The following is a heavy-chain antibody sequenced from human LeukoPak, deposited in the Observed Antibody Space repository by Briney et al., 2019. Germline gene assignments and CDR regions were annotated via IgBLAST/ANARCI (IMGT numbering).Heavy chain of an antibody. D-gene: IGHD2-15*01. CDR1: GGSISSSSYY. V-gene: IGHV4-39*01. CDR2: IYYSGST. J-gene: IGHJ5*02. CDR3: ARHCSGGSCPKSNWFDP. Sequence: SETLSLTCTVSGGSISSSSYYWGWIRQPPGKGLEWIGSIYYSGSTYYNPSLKSRVTISVDTSKNQFSLKLSSVTAADTAVYYCARHCSGGSCPKSNWFDPWGQGTLVTVSS.